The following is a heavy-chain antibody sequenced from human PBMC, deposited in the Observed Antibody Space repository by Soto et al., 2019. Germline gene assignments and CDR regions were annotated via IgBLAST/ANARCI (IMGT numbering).Heavy chain of an antibody. D-gene: IGHD3-10*01. CDR1: GFSLSTSGVG. Sequence: QITLKESGPTVVKPTQTLTLTCTFSGFSLSTSGVGVGWIRQAPAKALEWLALIYWDDDKRYSPSLKNRLAISKDTSRNPVVLSMTDIDPVDTATYYCARGHGSARSTYCENWGQGTLVTVS. CDR2: IYWDDDK. V-gene: IGHV2-5*02. CDR3: ARGHGSARSTYCEN. J-gene: IGHJ4*02.